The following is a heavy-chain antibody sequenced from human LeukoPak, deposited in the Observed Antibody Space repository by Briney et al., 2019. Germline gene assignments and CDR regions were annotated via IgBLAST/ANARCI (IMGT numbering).Heavy chain of an antibody. CDR3: ARDNSVGDIAWWFDP. D-gene: IGHD3-16*02. V-gene: IGHV1-46*01. J-gene: IGHJ5*02. CDR1: GYSFTSHY. CDR2: INPSGSST. Sequence: GASVKVSCKASGYSFTSHYMHWVRQAPGQGLEWMGLINPSGSSTLYAQKFQGRVTMTRGMSTTTDYMELSSLRSEDTAVYYCARDNSVGDIAWWFDPWGQGTLVTVSS.